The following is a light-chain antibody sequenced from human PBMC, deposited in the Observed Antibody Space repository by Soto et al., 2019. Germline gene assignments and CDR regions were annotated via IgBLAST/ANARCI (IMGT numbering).Light chain of an antibody. CDR2: SAS. CDR3: QNYNLS. CDR1: QSISSNF. J-gene: IGKJ3*01. Sequence: EVVLTQSPDTLSLSVWERASLSCRASQSISSNFLAWYQQKPGQAPRLLIYSASTRATGVPDRFSGSGSGTHFTLTITRLEPEDFAIYICQNYNLSFGPGTKVDIK. V-gene: IGKV3-20*01.